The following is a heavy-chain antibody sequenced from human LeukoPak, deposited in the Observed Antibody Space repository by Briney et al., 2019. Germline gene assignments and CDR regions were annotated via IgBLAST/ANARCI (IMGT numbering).Heavy chain of an antibody. Sequence: GGSLRLSCAASGFTFSSYSMNWVRQAPGKGLEWVSSISSSSSYIYYADSVKGRFTISRDNAKNSLYLQMNSLRAEDTAVYYCARDYTGCSSTSCYHGDFDYWGQGTLVTVSS. J-gene: IGHJ4*02. D-gene: IGHD2-2*01. V-gene: IGHV3-21*01. CDR1: GFTFSSYS. CDR2: ISSSSSYI. CDR3: ARDYTGCSSTSCYHGDFDY.